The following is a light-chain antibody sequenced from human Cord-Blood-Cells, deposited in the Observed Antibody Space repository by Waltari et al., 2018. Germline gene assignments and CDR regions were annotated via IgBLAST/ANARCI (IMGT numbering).Light chain of an antibody. V-gene: IGKV3-20*01. CDR3: QQYGSSPT. CDR2: GAS. Sequence: EIALTQSPGTLSLSPGERATLSCRASQSVSSSYLAWCQQKPGQAPRLLIYGASSRATGIPDRFSGSGSGTDFTLTISRLEPEDFAVYYCQQYGSSPTFGQGTKVEIK. J-gene: IGKJ1*01. CDR1: QSVSSSY.